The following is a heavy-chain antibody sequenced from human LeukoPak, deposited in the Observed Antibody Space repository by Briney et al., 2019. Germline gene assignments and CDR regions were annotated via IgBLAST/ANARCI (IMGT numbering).Heavy chain of an antibody. CDR2: IRYDGSNK. J-gene: IGHJ4*02. Sequence: PGGSLRLSCAASGFTFSSYGMHWVRQAPGKGLEWVAFIRYDGSNKYYADSVKGRFTISRDNSKNTLYLQMNSLRAEDTAVYYCAKARGLLDEFDYWGQGTLVTVSS. CDR1: GFTFSSYG. CDR3: AKARGLLDEFDY. D-gene: IGHD3-10*01. V-gene: IGHV3-30*02.